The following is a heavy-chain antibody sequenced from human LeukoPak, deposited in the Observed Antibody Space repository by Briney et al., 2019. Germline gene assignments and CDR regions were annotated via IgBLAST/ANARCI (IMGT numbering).Heavy chain of an antibody. D-gene: IGHD2-8*01. CDR3: ARGPSRMVYAKTKNWFDP. V-gene: IGHV4-34*01. CDR1: GGSFSGYY. CDR2: INHSGST. J-gene: IGHJ5*02. Sequence: PSETLSLTCAVYGGSFSGYYWSWIRQPPGKGLEWIGEINHSGSTNYNPSLKSRVTISVDTSKNQFSLKLSSVTAPDTAVYYCARGPSRMVYAKTKNWFDPWGQGTLVTVSS.